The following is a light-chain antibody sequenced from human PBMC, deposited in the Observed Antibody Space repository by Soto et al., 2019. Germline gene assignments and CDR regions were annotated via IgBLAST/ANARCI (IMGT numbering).Light chain of an antibody. CDR3: RQYGTSLGFP. Sequence: EIVLTQSPGTLSLSPGERATLSCRASQSVSSNFLAWYQEKLGQAPRLLIYGASKRATGIPDRFSGSGSGTDFTLTISRLEPEDFAVYYCRQYGTSLGFPFGGGTKVDIK. V-gene: IGKV3-20*01. J-gene: IGKJ4*01. CDR1: QSVSSNF. CDR2: GAS.